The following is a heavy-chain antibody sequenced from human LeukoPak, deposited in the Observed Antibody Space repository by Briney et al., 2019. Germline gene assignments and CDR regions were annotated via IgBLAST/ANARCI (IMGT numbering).Heavy chain of an antibody. CDR1: GFTFSSYA. V-gene: IGHV3-23*01. J-gene: IGHJ4*02. CDR3: AQNRGYWFGELFHFDY. Sequence: GGSLRLSCAASGFTFSSYAMSWVRQAPGKGLEWVSAISGSGGSTYYADPVKGRFTISRDNSKNTLYLQMNSLRAEDTAVYYCAQNRGYWFGELFHFDYWGQGTLVTVSS. D-gene: IGHD3-10*01. CDR2: ISGSGGST.